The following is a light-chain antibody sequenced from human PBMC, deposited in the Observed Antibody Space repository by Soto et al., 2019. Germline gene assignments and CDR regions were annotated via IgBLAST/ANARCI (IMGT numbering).Light chain of an antibody. CDR3: QKYNSAPWT. V-gene: IGKV1-27*01. J-gene: IGKJ1*01. CDR2: GAS. CDR1: QGIRNY. Sequence: DIQMTQSPSSLSASVGDRVTITCRASQGIRNYLAWYQQKPGKVPKLLIYGASTLQSGVPSRFSGSGSGTDFTLTISSLQPEDVATYYSQKYNSAPWTFGHGTKVEIK.